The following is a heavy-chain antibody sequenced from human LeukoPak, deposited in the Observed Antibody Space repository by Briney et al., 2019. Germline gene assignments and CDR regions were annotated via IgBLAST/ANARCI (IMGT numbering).Heavy chain of an antibody. Sequence: PGGSLRLSXAASGFTFSSYEMNWVRQAPGKGLEWVSYISSSGSTIYYADSVKGRFTISRDNAKNSLYLQMNSLRAEDTAIYYCARGKIRGYSYAPPDYLWGQGTLVTVSS. D-gene: IGHD5-18*01. V-gene: IGHV3-48*03. J-gene: IGHJ5*02. CDR2: ISSSGSTI. CDR1: GFTFSSYE. CDR3: ARGKIRGYSYAPPDYL.